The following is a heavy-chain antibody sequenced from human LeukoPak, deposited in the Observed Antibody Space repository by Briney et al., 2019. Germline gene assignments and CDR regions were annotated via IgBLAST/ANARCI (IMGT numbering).Heavy chain of an antibody. Sequence: PGRSLRLSCAASGFTFSSYGMHWVRQAPGKGLEWVAVIWYDGSNKYYADSVKGRFTISRDNSKNTLYLQMNSLRAEDTAVYYCAKDLPPMKGLDYWGQGTLVIVSS. V-gene: IGHV3-33*06. J-gene: IGHJ4*02. CDR2: IWYDGSNK. CDR3: AKDLPPMKGLDY. CDR1: GFTFSSYG.